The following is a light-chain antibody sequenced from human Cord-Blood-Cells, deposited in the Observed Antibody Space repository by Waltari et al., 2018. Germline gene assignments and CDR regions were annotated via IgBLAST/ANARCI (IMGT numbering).Light chain of an antibody. CDR3: CSYAGSSTNYV. Sequence: QSALTQPASVSGSPGQSITISCTGTSSDVGSYNLVSLYQQHPGKAPKLMIYEVSKRPSGVSNRFSGSKSGNTASLTISGLQAEDEADYYCCSYAGSSTNYVFGTGTKVTVL. V-gene: IGLV2-23*02. CDR2: EVS. J-gene: IGLJ1*01. CDR1: SSDVGSYNL.